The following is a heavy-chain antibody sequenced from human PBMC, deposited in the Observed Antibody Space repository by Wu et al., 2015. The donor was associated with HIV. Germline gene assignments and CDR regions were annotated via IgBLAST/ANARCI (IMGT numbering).Heavy chain of an antibody. CDR1: GYNFVDNN. V-gene: IGHV1-2*02. CDR2: INPDTGSA. D-gene: IGHD6-19*01. J-gene: IGHJ5*02. Sequence: QVQLVQSGAEVKKPGASVKVSCKASGYNFVDNNLHWLRQGPGQGLEWLGWINPDTGSANYAQMFQGRVTMTTDTAVRTAYLELNSLTSDDSALYYCARQAIAVVGDYRSSVWFDHWGPGSRVIVSS. CDR3: ARQAIAVVGDYRSSVWFDH.